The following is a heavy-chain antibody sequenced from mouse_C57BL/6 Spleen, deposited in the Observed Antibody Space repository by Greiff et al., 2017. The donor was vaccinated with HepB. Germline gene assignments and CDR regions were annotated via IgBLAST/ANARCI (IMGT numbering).Heavy chain of an antibody. D-gene: IGHD2-1*01. V-gene: IGHV3-6*01. J-gene: IGHJ4*01. CDR3: ARRINYGNYVGAMYY. CDR2: IRYDGSN. CDR1: GYSITSGYY. Sequence: VQLKESGPGLVKPSQSLSLTCSVTGYSITSGYYWNWIRQFPGNKLEWMRYIRYDGSNNYNPSLKNRISITRDTSKNQFFLKLNAVTTEDTATYYCARRINYGNYVGAMYYWGQGTSGLVSS.